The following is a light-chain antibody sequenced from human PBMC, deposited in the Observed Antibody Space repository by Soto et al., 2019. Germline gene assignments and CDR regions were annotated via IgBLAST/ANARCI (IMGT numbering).Light chain of an antibody. CDR2: EVT. CDR1: SSDVGTYNL. CDR3: CSRAGSSSSI. Sequence: QSALTQPASVSGSPGQSITLSCSGTSSDVGTYNLVSWYQQYPGKAPRLMIYEVTKRPSGVSNRFSGSKSGNTASLTISGLQPEHEADYYCCSRAGSSSSIFGTGTKVTVL. V-gene: IGLV2-23*02. J-gene: IGLJ1*01.